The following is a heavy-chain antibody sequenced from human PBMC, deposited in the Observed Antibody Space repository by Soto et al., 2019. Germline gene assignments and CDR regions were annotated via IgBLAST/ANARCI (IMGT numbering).Heavy chain of an antibody. D-gene: IGHD3-10*01. CDR1: SGSISSSNW. CDR3: ARKMGIQWFGEPGYFDY. CDR2: IYHSGST. Sequence: SETLSLTCAVSSGSISSSNWWSWVRQPPGKGLEWIGEIYHSGSTNYNPSLKSRVTISVDKSKNQFSLKLSSVTAADTAVYYCARKMGIQWFGEPGYFDYWGQGTLVTVSS. V-gene: IGHV4-4*02. J-gene: IGHJ4*02.